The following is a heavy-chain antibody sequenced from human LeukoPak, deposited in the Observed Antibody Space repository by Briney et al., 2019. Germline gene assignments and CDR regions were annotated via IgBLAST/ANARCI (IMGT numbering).Heavy chain of an antibody. CDR1: GFTVRNNY. CDR3: ARDPPAVASNTYG. V-gene: IGHV3-66*01. CDR2: IYSDGST. D-gene: IGHD6-13*01. J-gene: IGHJ4*02. Sequence: GESLKISCAASGFTVRNNYMNWVRQAPGKGLEWVSLIYSDGSTYYADSVRGRFTISRDNSENTLYLQMNSLRVEDTAMYYCARDPPAVASNTYGWGQGTLVTVSS.